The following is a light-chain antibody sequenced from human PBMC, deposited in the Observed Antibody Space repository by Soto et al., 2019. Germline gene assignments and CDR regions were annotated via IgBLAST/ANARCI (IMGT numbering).Light chain of an antibody. CDR2: GTS. CDR1: QSVSSN. Sequence: EIVMTQSPATLSVSPGERATLSCRSSQSVSSNLACYQQKPGQAPRLLIHGTSTRAPGIPDRFSGSGSGTDFTLTISRLEPEDFAMYYCQQYGTSPLTFGGGTKVDIK. CDR3: QQYGTSPLT. V-gene: IGKV3-20*01. J-gene: IGKJ4*01.